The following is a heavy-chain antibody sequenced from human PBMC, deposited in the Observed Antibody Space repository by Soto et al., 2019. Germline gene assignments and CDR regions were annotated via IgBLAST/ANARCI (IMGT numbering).Heavy chain of an antibody. D-gene: IGHD3-3*01. CDR1: VGSFSGYY. CDR3: ARPYYFWSGYYYCYRMAF. Sequence: SETLSLTCAVYVGSFSGYYWSLIRQPPGKGLECIWEINHSGSTNYNPSLKSRVTISVDTSKNQFSLKLSSVTAADTAVYYCARPYYFWSGYYYCYRMAFWAQGTTVTVSS. CDR2: INHSGST. J-gene: IGHJ6*01. V-gene: IGHV4-34*01.